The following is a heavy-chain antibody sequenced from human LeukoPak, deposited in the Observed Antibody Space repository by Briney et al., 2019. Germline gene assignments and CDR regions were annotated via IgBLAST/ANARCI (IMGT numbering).Heavy chain of an antibody. CDR1: GFIFSARA. Sequence: GGSLRLSCAASGFIFSARAMTWVRKAPGKGLEWVSYITASGDSTHYADSVKGRFIISRVSTKNTLYLQMNSLRAEDTAVYYCAKDRYDTSVWPYYYAMDVWGQGTTVTVSS. J-gene: IGHJ6*02. CDR2: ITASGDST. CDR3: AKDRYDTSVWPYYYAMDV. D-gene: IGHD3-22*01. V-gene: IGHV3-23*01.